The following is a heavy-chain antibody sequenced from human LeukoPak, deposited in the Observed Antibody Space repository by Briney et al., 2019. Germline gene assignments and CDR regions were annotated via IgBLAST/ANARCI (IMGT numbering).Heavy chain of an antibody. D-gene: IGHD3-16*01. J-gene: IGHJ4*02. CDR1: GYTFTGYY. CDR3: AREGDGDFLDY. CDR2: INPNSGDT. V-gene: IGHV1-2*02. Sequence: ASVKVSCKASGYTFTGYYMHWVRQAPGQGLEWMGWINPNSGDTNYAQKFQGRVTMTRDTSISTAYMELSRLRSDDTAVYYCAREGDGDFLDYWGQGTLVTVSS.